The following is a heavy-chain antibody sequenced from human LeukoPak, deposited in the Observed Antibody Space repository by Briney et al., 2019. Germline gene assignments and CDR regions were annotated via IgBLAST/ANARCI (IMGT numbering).Heavy chain of an antibody. CDR3: ASQSFARFDP. CDR2: IQPDGSEQ. D-gene: IGHD3-16*01. J-gene: IGHJ5*02. Sequence: GGSLRLSCVASGFTFSRNWMSWVRQAPGKGLEWVGNIQPDGSEQYPVDSVKVRFTISRDNARNSLFLQMNSLRVEDTAVYYCASQSFARFDPWGQGTVVTVSS. CDR1: GFTFSRNW. V-gene: IGHV3-7*01.